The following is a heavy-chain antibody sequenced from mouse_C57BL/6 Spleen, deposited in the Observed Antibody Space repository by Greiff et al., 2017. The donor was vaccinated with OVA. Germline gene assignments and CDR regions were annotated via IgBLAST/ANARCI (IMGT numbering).Heavy chain of an antibody. CDR2: IYPRDGST. D-gene: IGHD1-1*01. V-gene: IGHV1-85*01. CDR3: ARSETTVVATPLDY. CDR1: GYTFTSYD. Sequence: QVQLQQSGPELVKPGASVKLSCKASGYTFTSYDINWVKQRPGQGLEWIGWIYPRDGSTKYNEKFKGKATLTVDTSSSTAYMELHSLTSEDSAVYFCARSETTVVATPLDYWGQGTTLTVSS. J-gene: IGHJ2*01.